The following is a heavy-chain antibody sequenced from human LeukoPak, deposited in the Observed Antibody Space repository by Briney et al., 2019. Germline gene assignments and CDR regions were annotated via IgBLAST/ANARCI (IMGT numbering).Heavy chain of an antibody. V-gene: IGHV3-23*01. CDR3: GKGVVGYCSSSSCHAYDY. CDR1: GFTFSRYA. Sequence: PGGSLRLSCAASGFTFSRYAMSWVRQAPGKGLEWVCGISSSGESPYYADSVQGRFSVSRDNSKSTLYLEINSLRAEDTAVYYCGKGVVGYCSSSSCHAYDYWGQGTLVTVSS. CDR2: ISSSGESP. D-gene: IGHD2-2*01. J-gene: IGHJ4*02.